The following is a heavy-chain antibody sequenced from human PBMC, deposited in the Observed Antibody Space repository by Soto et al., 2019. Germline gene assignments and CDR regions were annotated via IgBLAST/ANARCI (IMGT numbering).Heavy chain of an antibody. CDR2: ITGSGGIT. CDR3: ARGSSGYCSGGSCYSVYYYGMDV. CDR1: GFTFSSNA. J-gene: IGHJ6*02. D-gene: IGHD2-15*01. V-gene: IGHV3-23*01. Sequence: GGSLRLSCAASGFTFSSNAMSWVRRAPGKGLEWVSGITGSGGITDYADSVKGQFTISRDNSRNTLYLQMNYLRVEDTAVYYCARGSSGYCSGGSCYSVYYYGMDVWGQGTTVTVSS.